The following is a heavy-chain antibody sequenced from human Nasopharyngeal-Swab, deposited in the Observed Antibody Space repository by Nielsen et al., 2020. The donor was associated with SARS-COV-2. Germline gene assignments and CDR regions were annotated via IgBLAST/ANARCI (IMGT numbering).Heavy chain of an antibody. CDR3: ARDLSYYDSVGAFDI. J-gene: IGHJ3*02. Sequence: VRQMPGKGLEWVAVIWYDGSNKYYADSVKGRFTISRDNSKNTLYLQMNSLRAEDTAVYYCARDLSYYDSVGAFDIRGQGTMVTVSS. CDR2: IWYDGSNK. D-gene: IGHD3-22*01. V-gene: IGHV3-33*01.